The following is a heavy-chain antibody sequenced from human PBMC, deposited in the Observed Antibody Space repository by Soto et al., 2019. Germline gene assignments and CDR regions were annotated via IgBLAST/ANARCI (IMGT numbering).Heavy chain of an antibody. V-gene: IGHV4-39*02. CDR2: IYYSGST. CDR1: GGSISSSSYY. CDR3: ARDSSSWYLSWFDP. J-gene: IGHJ5*02. D-gene: IGHD6-13*01. Sequence: KTSETLSLTCTVSGGSISSSSYYWGWIRQPPGKGLEWIGSIYYSGSTDYNPSLKSRVTISVDTSKSQFALKLSSVTAADTAVYYCARDSSSWYLSWFDPWGQGTLVTVPS.